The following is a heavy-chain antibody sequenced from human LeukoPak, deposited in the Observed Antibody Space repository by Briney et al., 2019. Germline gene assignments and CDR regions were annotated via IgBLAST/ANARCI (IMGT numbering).Heavy chain of an antibody. CDR2: ISGSGGST. Sequence: PGGSLRLSCAASGFTFSSYAMSWVRQAPGKGLERVSAISGSGGSTYYADSVKGRFTISRDNSKNTLYLQMNSLRAEDTAVYYCAKLWRSGYYYFDYWGQGTLVTVSS. CDR3: AKLWRSGYYYFDY. J-gene: IGHJ4*02. D-gene: IGHD3-22*01. CDR1: GFTFSSYA. V-gene: IGHV3-23*01.